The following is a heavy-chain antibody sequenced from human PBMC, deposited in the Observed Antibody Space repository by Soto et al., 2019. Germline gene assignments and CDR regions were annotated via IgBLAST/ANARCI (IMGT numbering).Heavy chain of an antibody. CDR3: ARGYTGYCSGGTCYWFDP. CDR1: GFTFSSYG. V-gene: IGHV3-30*03. D-gene: IGHD2-15*01. CDR2: ISYDGSNK. J-gene: IGHJ5*02. Sequence: GGSLSLSCAASGFTFSSYGMHWVRQAPGKGLEWVAVISYDGSNKYYADSVKGRFTISRDNSKKSLYLQMNSLRAEDTAVYYCARGYTGYCSGGTCYWFDPWGQGTLVTVSS.